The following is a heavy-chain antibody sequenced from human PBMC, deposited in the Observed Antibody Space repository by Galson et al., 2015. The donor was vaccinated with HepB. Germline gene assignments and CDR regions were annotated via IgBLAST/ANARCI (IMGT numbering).Heavy chain of an antibody. J-gene: IGHJ4*02. CDR3: ARPLYSSSAMGEFAH. CDR1: GFTFNSYW. Sequence: SLRLSCAASGFTFNSYWMSWVRQAPGKGLEWVANIKEDGSEKYYVDSVKGRFTISRDNAKNSQFLQMNSLRVEDTAVYYCARPLYSSSAMGEFAHWGQGALVTVSS. CDR2: IKEDGSEK. V-gene: IGHV3-7*01. D-gene: IGHD3-22*01.